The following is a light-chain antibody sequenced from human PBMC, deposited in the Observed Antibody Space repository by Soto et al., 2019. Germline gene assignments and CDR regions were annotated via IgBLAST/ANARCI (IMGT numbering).Light chain of an antibody. J-gene: IGKJ2*01. CDR1: QSLVYSDGNTY. Sequence: DVVMTQSPLSLPVTLGQPASISCRSSQSLVYSDGNTYLNWFQQRPSQSPRRLIYKVSNRDSGVPDRFSGSGSGTDFTLKISKLEAEDVGVYYCMQGTHWPYTFGLGTKLEIK. CDR2: KVS. V-gene: IGKV2-30*01. CDR3: MQGTHWPYT.